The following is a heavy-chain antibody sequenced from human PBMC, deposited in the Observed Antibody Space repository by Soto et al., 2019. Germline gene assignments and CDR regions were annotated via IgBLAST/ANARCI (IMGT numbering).Heavy chain of an antibody. V-gene: IGHV4-59*01. Sequence: SETPSLTCTVSGGSISSYYWSWIRQPPGKGLEWIGYIYYSGSTNYNPSLKSRVTISVDTSKNQFSLKLSSVTAADTAVYYCARGYYDFWSGVYYYGMDVWGQGTTVTVSS. D-gene: IGHD3-3*01. CDR3: ARGYYDFWSGVYYYGMDV. CDR2: IYYSGST. CDR1: GGSISSYY. J-gene: IGHJ6*02.